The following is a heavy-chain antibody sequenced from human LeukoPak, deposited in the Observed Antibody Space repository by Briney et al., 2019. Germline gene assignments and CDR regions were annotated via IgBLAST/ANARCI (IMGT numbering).Heavy chain of an antibody. Sequence: ASVKVSCKASGYTFTSYGISWVRQAPGQGLEWMAWIRAYNGNTDYAQKLRGRVTMTKDTSTCPAYMELRSLRSDGTAVYYCARYSVDGSGTYYNDSPDYWGQGTLVTVSS. CDR3: ARYSVDGSGTYYNDSPDY. CDR2: IRAYNGNT. V-gene: IGHV1-18*01. J-gene: IGHJ4*02. D-gene: IGHD3-10*01. CDR1: GYTFTSYG.